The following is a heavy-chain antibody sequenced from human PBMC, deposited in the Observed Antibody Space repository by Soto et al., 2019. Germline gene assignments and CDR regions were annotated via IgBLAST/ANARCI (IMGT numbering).Heavy chain of an antibody. D-gene: IGHD2-21*02. CDR2: IKQDGSEK. CDR1: GFTFSSYW. V-gene: IGHV3-7*01. CDR3: AIESGDPTLGDAFDI. J-gene: IGHJ3*02. Sequence: GGSLRLSCAASGFTFSSYWMSWVRQAPGKGLEWVANIKQDGSEKYYVDSVKGRFTISRDNAKNSLYLQMNSLRAEDTAVYYCAIESGDPTLGDAFDIWGQGTMVPVSS.